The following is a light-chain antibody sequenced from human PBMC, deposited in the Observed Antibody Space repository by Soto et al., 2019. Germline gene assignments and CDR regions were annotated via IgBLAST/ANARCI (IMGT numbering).Light chain of an antibody. V-gene: IGKV1-27*01. CDR3: QKYSNAPRT. J-gene: IGKJ1*01. CDR1: QGIYNY. Sequence: DIQMTQSPSSLSASVGDRVTITCRASQGIYNYLAWYQQKPGKVPKLLIYAASTLQSGVPSRFIGSGSGTDFTLTISSLQPEDVATYYCQKYSNAPRTFGQGTKVEV. CDR2: AAS.